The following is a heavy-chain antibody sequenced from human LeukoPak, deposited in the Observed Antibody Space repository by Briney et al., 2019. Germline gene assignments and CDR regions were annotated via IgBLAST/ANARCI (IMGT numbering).Heavy chain of an antibody. J-gene: IGHJ6*03. V-gene: IGHV3-30*02. Sequence: PGGSLRLSCAASGFTFSSYGMHWVRQAPGKGLEWVAFIRYDGSNKYYADSVKGRFTISRDNSKNTLYLQMNSLRAEDTAVYYCARDLRGPGYYYYMDVWGKGTTVTVSS. CDR2: IRYDGSNK. D-gene: IGHD4-17*01. CDR3: ARDLRGPGYYYYMDV. CDR1: GFTFSSYG.